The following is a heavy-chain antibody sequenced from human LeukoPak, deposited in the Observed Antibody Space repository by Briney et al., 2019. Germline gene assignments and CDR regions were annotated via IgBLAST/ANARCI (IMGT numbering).Heavy chain of an antibody. J-gene: IGHJ6*02. V-gene: IGHV4-34*01. CDR3: ARDSYYYGMDV. Sequence: PSETLSLTCAVYGGSFSGYYWSWIRQPPGKGLEWIGEINHSGSTNYNPSLKSRVTISVDTSENQFSLKLSSVTAADTAVYYCARDSYYYGMDVWGQGTTDTVSS. CDR1: GGSFSGYY. CDR2: INHSGST.